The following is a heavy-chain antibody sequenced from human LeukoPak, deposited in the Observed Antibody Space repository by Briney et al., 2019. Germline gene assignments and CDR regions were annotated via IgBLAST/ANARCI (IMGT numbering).Heavy chain of an antibody. V-gene: IGHV3-49*04. CDR2: IRSKAYGGTT. CDR3: TTDQSSCPYWFDP. Sequence: GGSLRLSCVTPLFTFAGDAIRSVRRAPGKGREWVGFIRSKAYGGTTEYAASVRGRFTISRDDSKSIAYLQMNSLKSEDTAVYHCTTDQSSCPYWFDPWGQGTLVTVSS. J-gene: IGHJ5*02. CDR1: LFTFAGDA. D-gene: IGHD6-19*01.